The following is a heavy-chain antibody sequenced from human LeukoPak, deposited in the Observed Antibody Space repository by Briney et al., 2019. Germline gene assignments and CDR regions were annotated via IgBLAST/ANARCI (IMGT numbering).Heavy chain of an antibody. J-gene: IGHJ4*02. CDR2: IGTSTTYI. V-gene: IGHV3-21*01. Sequence: GGSLRLSCAASGFTFSTYPMKWVRQAPGKGLEWVSSIGTSTTYIYYADSVKGRFTISRDNANNSMFLQMNSLRAEDTAVYYCATYYDSRGYDFDYWGQGTLVTVSS. D-gene: IGHD3-22*01. CDR1: GFTFSTYP. CDR3: ATYYDSRGYDFDY.